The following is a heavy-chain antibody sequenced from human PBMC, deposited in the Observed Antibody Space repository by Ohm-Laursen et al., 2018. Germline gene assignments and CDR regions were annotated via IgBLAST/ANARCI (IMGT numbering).Heavy chain of an antibody. J-gene: IGHJ6*02. V-gene: IGHV3-7*01. CDR1: EFTFSKYW. D-gene: IGHD3-10*01. CDR3: ARPYYPLSKHTLDV. CDR2: INQDESEK. Sequence: SLRLSCAASEFTFSKYWMTWVRQALGKGLEWVANINQDESEKYYADSVKGRFDISRDNAKNSLFLQMNSLRAADTAVYYCARPYYPLSKHTLDVWGQGTTVTVSS.